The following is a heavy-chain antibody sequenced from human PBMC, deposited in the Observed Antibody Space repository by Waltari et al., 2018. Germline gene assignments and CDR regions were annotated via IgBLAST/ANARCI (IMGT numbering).Heavy chain of an antibody. J-gene: IGHJ4*02. CDR1: GFTVSSTD. CDR3: AKGGGGWYVGWYYFDY. V-gene: IGHV3-9*01. Sequence: EVQLVASGGGLIKPGGSLRLSCADSGFTVSSTDMSWVRQAPGKGLEWVSGISWNSGSIGYADSVKGRFTISRDNAKNSLYLQMNSLRAEDTALYYCAKGGGGWYVGWYYFDYWGQGTLVTVSS. CDR2: ISWNSGSI. D-gene: IGHD6-19*01.